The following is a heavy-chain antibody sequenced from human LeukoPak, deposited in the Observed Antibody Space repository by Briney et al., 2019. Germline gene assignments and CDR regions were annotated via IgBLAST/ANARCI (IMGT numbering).Heavy chain of an antibody. Sequence: GGSLRLSCAASGFTFSSYSMNWVRQAPGKGLEWVSSISSSSSYIYYADSVKGRFTISRDNAKNSLYLQMNSLRAEDTAVYYCASFPAYCSSTSCYTDYYYGMDVWGQGTTVTVSS. V-gene: IGHV3-21*01. D-gene: IGHD2-2*02. J-gene: IGHJ6*02. CDR1: GFTFSSYS. CDR2: ISSSSSYI. CDR3: ASFPAYCSSTSCYTDYYYGMDV.